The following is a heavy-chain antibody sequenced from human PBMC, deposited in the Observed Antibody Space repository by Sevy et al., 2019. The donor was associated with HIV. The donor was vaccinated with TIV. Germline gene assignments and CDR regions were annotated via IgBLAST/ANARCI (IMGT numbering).Heavy chain of an antibody. CDR2: INPNSDDT. CDR1: GYSFTAYY. CDR3: AKDPQLFDSSGYLGY. J-gene: IGHJ4*02. Sequence: ASVKVSCKTSGYSFTAYYMHWVRQAPGQGLEWMGWINPNSDDTNYAQSFQGRVTMTSDASTSTAYLELSRLRYDDTAMYYCAKDPQLFDSSGYLGYWGQGTLVTVSS. D-gene: IGHD3-22*01. V-gene: IGHV1-2*02.